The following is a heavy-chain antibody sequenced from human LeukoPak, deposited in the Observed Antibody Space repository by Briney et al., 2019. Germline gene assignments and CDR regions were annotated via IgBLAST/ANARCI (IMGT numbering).Heavy chain of an antibody. CDR1: GYTFTSYY. D-gene: IGHD5-18*01. CDR2: INPSGGST. J-gene: IGHJ4*02. Sequence: GASVKVSCKASGYTFTSYYMHWVRQAPGQGLEWMGIINPSGGSTSYAQKFQGRVTMTRDTSTSTVYMELSSLRSEDTAVHYCARLTAVDTAMASTDYWGQGTLVTVSS. V-gene: IGHV1-46*01. CDR3: ARLTAVDTAMASTDY.